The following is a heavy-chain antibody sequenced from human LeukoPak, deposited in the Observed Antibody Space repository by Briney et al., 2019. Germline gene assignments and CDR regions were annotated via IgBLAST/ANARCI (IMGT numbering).Heavy chain of an antibody. CDR3: ARDQEAFDY. V-gene: IGHV1-46*01. CDR1: GYTFTSYG. Sequence: ASVKVSCKASGYTFTSYGISWVRQAPGQGLGWMGMIYPRDGSTSYAQKFQGRVTVTRDTSTSTVHMELSGLRSEDTAVYYCARDQEAFDYWGQGTLVTVSS. CDR2: IYPRDGST. J-gene: IGHJ4*02.